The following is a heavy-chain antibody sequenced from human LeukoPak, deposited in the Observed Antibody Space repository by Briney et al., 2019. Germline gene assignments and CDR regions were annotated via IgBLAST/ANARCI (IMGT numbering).Heavy chain of an antibody. Sequence: GGSLRLSCAASGFTFSSYAMSWVRQAPGKGLEWVSYISSSGSTIYYADSVKGRFTISRDNAKNSLYLQMNSLRAEDTAVYYCAREGYSYGYADYWGQGTLVTVSS. V-gene: IGHV3-48*04. CDR3: AREGYSYGYADY. CDR2: ISSSGSTI. D-gene: IGHD5-18*01. J-gene: IGHJ4*02. CDR1: GFTFSSYA.